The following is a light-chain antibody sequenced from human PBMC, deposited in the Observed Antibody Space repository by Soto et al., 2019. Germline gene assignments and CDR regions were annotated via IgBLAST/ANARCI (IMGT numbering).Light chain of an antibody. Sequence: QSALTQPASVSGSPGQSITISCTGTSSDVGSYNYVSWYQQHPGKAPKLMIYEVSDRPSGISSRFSGSKSGNTASLTISGLQTEDEDDYYCRSYTSRSTLFGTGTKVTAL. J-gene: IGLJ1*01. CDR1: SSDVGSYNY. V-gene: IGLV2-14*01. CDR2: EVS. CDR3: RSYTSRSTL.